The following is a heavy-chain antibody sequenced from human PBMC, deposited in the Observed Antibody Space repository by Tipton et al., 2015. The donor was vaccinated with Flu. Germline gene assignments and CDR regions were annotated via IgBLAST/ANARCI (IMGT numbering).Heavy chain of an antibody. CDR2: IYHSGTT. Sequence: TLSLTCTVSGDSITDYYWSWIRQPPGKGLEWIGYIYHSGTTNYNPSLKSRVTISVDSSKNQFSLRLSSVTAADTAVYYCAKIGYCTSTPCYYNWFDPWGQGTLVTVSS. D-gene: IGHD2-2*03. V-gene: IGHV4-59*01. J-gene: IGHJ5*02. CDR1: GDSITDYY. CDR3: AKIGYCTSTPCYYNWFDP.